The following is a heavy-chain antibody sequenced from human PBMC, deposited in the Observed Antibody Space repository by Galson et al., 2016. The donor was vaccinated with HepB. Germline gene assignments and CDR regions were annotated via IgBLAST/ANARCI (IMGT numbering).Heavy chain of an antibody. CDR3: ARLLRTRGYASGSYDS. CDR2: MYLGDSDI. Sequence: QSGAEVKKPGESLKISCQDSGYSFSKSWIGWVRQIPGKGLEWMGIMYLGDSDIRYSPSFQGHVTLSADKSKSIAYLQLSSLRASDTAMYYCARLLRTRGYASGSYDSWGQGTLVTVSS. D-gene: IGHD3-16*01. CDR1: GYSFSKSW. V-gene: IGHV5-51*01. J-gene: IGHJ5*02.